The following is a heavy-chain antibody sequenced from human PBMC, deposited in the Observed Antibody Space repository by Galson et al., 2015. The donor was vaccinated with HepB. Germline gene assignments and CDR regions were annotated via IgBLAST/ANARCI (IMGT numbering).Heavy chain of an antibody. V-gene: IGHV3-7*03. D-gene: IGHD6-13*01. CDR3: AREPTADSS. Sequence: SLRLSCAASGFTFTRHWMSWVRQAPGKGLEWVANINEDGSEENYMDSVKGRFTISRDNAQHSLYLQMNSLRAEDTAVYYCAREPTADSSWGQGTLVTVSS. CDR2: INEDGSEE. CDR1: GFTFTRHW. J-gene: IGHJ4*02.